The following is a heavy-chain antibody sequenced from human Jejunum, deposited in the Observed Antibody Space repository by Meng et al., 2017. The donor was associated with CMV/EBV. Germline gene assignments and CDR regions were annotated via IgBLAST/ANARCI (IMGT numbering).Heavy chain of an antibody. Sequence: SGGSIGTYYWTWMRQPPGKRLEWIGYVHYSGSTDYNPSLHSRVTISVDTSRNQFSLNLRSLTAADTAVYYCARGVWNYYDSSGYPFDYWGQGILVTVSS. D-gene: IGHD3-22*01. CDR2: VHYSGST. J-gene: IGHJ4*02. V-gene: IGHV4-59*01. CDR3: ARGVWNYYDSSGYPFDY. CDR1: GGSIGTYY.